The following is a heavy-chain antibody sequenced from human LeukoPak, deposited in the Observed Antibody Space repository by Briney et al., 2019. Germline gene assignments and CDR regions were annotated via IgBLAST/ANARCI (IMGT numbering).Heavy chain of an antibody. CDR1: GFTFSSYG. Sequence: GGSLRLSCAASGFTFSSYGMHWVRQAPGKGLEWVAVIWDDGITKHYADSVKGRFTTSRDNSKNTLYLQMNSLTAEDTAVYYCARHLYGDYLTDRYYGMDVWGQGTTVTVSS. V-gene: IGHV3-33*01. CDR3: ARHLYGDYLTDRYYGMDV. J-gene: IGHJ6*02. D-gene: IGHD4-17*01. CDR2: IWDDGITK.